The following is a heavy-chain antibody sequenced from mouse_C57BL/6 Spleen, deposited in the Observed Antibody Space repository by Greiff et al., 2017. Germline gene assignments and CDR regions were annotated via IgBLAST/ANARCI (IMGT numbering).Heavy chain of an antibody. J-gene: IGHJ3*01. CDR1: GYTFTDYN. V-gene: IGHV1-18*01. CDR2: INPNNGGT. D-gene: IGHD2-3*01. Sequence: VQLQQSGPELVKPGASVKIPCKASGYTFTDYNMDWVKQSHGKSLEWIGDINPNNGGTSYNQKFKGKATLTVDKSSSTAYMELRSLPSEDTAVYYCARSDGYYASCAYWGQGTLVTVSA. CDR3: ARSDGYYASCAY.